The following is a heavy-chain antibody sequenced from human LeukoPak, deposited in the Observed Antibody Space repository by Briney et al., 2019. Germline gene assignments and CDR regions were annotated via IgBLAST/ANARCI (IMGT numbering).Heavy chain of an antibody. Sequence: PGGSLRLSCAASSFSFSSYEMNWVRQAPGKGLEWVSYITTSGTTFYADSVKGRFTISRDNGKRSLFLQMNSLGAEDTAIYYCASGYSYGYDHWGQGPLVTVSS. J-gene: IGHJ4*02. CDR1: SFSFSSYE. D-gene: IGHD5-18*01. V-gene: IGHV3-48*03. CDR3: ASGYSYGYDH. CDR2: ITTSGTT.